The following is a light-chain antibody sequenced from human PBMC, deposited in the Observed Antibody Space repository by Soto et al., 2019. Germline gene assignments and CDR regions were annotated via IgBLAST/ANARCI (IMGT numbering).Light chain of an antibody. CDR2: DVS. Sequence: QSALTQPRSVSGSPGQSVTISCTGTSNDVGSYNYVSWYQQHPSKAPKLIISDVSRRPSGVPDRFSGSKSGNTASLTVSGLQAEDESDYYCCSYAGSYTWVFGGGTKVTVL. V-gene: IGLV2-11*01. J-gene: IGLJ3*02. CDR3: CSYAGSYTWV. CDR1: SNDVGSYNY.